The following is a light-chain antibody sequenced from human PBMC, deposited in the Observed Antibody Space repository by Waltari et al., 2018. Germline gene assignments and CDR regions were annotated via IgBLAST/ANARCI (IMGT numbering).Light chain of an antibody. CDR3: QQYGSSPRT. V-gene: IGKV3-20*01. CDR1: QSVSSNY. CDR2: DAS. J-gene: IGKJ1*01. Sequence: EIVLTQSPGTLSLSPGERATLPCRASQSVSSNYLAWYQHKPGQAPILVIYDASTRATGIPDRFSGSGSGTDFTLTISRLEPEDFAVYYWQQYGSSPRTFGQGTKVEIK.